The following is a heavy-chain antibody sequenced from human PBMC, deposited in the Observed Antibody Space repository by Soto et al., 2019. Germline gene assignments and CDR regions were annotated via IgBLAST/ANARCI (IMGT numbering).Heavy chain of an antibody. CDR2: IYWDDDK. V-gene: IGHV2-5*02. D-gene: IGHD6-13*01. Sequence: QITLKESGPTLVKPTQTLTLTCTFSGFSLSTSGVGVGWIRHPPGKTLEWLALIYWDDDKRYSPTLKSRLTITKDTSKNQVVLTMTNMDPVDTATYYCAHRGRIAAAGTAHYYYYYGMDVWGQGTTVTVSS. CDR1: GFSLSTSGVG. CDR3: AHRGRIAAAGTAHYYYYYGMDV. J-gene: IGHJ6*02.